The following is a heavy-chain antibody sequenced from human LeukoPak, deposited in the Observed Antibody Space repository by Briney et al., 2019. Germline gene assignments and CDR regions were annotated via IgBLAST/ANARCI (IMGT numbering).Heavy chain of an antibody. V-gene: IGHV4-4*07. CDR2: IYTSGNT. CDR3: ARDSVYYYGSEPFDY. J-gene: IGHJ4*02. D-gene: IGHD3-10*01. CDR1: GGSISSYY. Sequence: SETLSLTCTVSGGSISSYYWSWIRQPAGKGLEWIGRIYTSGNTNYNPSLKSRVTMSVDTSKNQFSLKLSSVTAADTAVYYCARDSVYYYGSEPFDYWGQGTLVTVSS.